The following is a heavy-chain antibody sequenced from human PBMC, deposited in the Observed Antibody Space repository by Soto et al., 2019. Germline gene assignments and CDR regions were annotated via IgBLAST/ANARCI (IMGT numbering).Heavy chain of an antibody. CDR1: GGSFSGYY. CDR3: ARYKRSIFDY. V-gene: IGHV4-34*01. Sequence: PSETLSLTCAVYGGSFSGYYWSWIRQPPGKGLEWIGEINHSGSTNYNPSLKSRVTISVDTSKNQFSLKLSSVTAADTAVYYCARYKRSIFDYWGQGTLVTVSS. D-gene: IGHD1-1*01. CDR2: INHSGST. J-gene: IGHJ4*02.